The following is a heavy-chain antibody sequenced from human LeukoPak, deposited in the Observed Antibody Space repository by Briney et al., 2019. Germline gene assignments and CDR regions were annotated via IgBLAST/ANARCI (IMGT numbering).Heavy chain of an antibody. J-gene: IGHJ4*02. D-gene: IGHD6-13*01. CDR2: ISWNSGNI. CDR1: GFTFDDYA. CDR3: AKSRGAISAAFDY. Sequence: GGSLRLSCAASGFTFDDYAIHWVRHAPGKGLEWVSGISWNSGNIGYADSVKGRFTISRDNAKNSLYLQMNSLRAEDMALYYCAKSRGAISAAFDYWGQGTLVTVSS. V-gene: IGHV3-9*03.